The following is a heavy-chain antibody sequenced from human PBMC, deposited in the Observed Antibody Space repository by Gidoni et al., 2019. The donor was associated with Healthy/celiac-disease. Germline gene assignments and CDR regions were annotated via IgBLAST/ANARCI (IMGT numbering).Heavy chain of an antibody. CDR2: IIPSLGIA. CDR3: ARVRHDSSGYPRLDFDY. J-gene: IGHJ4*02. D-gene: IGHD3-22*01. Sequence: QVQLVQSGAEVKKPGSSVKFSCKASGGTFSSYAIRWVRQAPGQVLEWLGRIIPSLGIANYAQKFQGRVTITADKSTSTAYMELSSLRSEDTAVYYCARVRHDSSGYPRLDFDYWGQGTLVTVSS. CDR1: GGTFSSYA. V-gene: IGHV1-69*04.